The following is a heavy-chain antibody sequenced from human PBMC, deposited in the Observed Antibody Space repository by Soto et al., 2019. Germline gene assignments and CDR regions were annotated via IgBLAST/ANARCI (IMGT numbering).Heavy chain of an antibody. CDR2: ISSDGSNK. D-gene: IGHD3-22*01. Sequence: GSLRLSCAASGFTFSSYSMNWVRQAPGKGLEWVALISSDGSNKYYADSVKGRFTTSRDNSKNTMYLQMNGLRAEDTAVYYCARFYYDSSGYLPSPYYYYYGMDVWAKGPRSPSP. V-gene: IGHV3-30*03. CDR1: GFTFSSYS. CDR3: ARFYYDSSGYLPSPYYYYYGMDV. J-gene: IGHJ6*02.